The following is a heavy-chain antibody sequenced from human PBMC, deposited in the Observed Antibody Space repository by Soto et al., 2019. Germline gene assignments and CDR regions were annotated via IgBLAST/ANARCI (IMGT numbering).Heavy chain of an antibody. CDR1: GFTFTSHA. V-gene: IGHV3-23*01. J-gene: IGHJ4*02. CDR2: ISGSGGST. Sequence: VGYLSLSCAASGFTFTSHAMSWVLQAPGKGLEWVSAISGSGGSTYYADSVKGRFTISRDNSKNTLYLQMNSLRAEDTAVYYCAKDHEPEYSGYSVYYFDYWGQGP. CDR3: AKDHEPEYSGYSVYYFDY. D-gene: IGHD5-12*01.